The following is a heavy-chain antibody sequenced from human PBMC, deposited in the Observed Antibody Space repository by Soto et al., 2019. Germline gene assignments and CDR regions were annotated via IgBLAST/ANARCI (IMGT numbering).Heavy chain of an antibody. Sequence: TSETLSLTCTVSGGSISSSSYYWGWIRQPPGKGLEWIGSIYYSGSTYYNPSLKSRVTISVDTSKNQFSLKLSSVTAADTAVYYCARLVADDRTPRLNWFDPWGQGTLVTVSS. V-gene: IGHV4-39*01. CDR1: GGSISSSSYY. CDR2: IYYSGST. J-gene: IGHJ5*02. CDR3: ARLVADDRTPRLNWFDP.